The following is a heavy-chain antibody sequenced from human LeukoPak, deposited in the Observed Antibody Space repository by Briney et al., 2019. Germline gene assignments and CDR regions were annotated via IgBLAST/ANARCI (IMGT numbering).Heavy chain of an antibody. CDR1: AGSVSSNRHY. CDR2: INYSGTT. Sequence: SETLSLTCTVVAGSVSSNRHYWGWIRQPPGKGLEWIASINYSGTTFYNPSLKSRPTISIDTSTNQFSLKLSAVTAADTAAYYCASWKLMTTHGAFDVRGQGTRVTVTS. D-gene: IGHD2-8*01. CDR3: ASWKLMTTHGAFDV. V-gene: IGHV4-39*01. J-gene: IGHJ3*01.